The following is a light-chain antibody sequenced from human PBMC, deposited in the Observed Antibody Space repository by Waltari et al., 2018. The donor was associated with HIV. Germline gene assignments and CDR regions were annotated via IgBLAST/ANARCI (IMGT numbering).Light chain of an antibody. Sequence: QSALTQPPSVSGSPGQSVSISCTGSRRDVGSYNYVSWYQQHPTKAPKLTIYDVSERPSGVPDRFSGSKSGNRASLTISGLQAEDEADYYCYSYAGSLLFGGGTKLTVL. CDR3: YSYAGSLL. V-gene: IGLV2-11*01. CDR1: RRDVGSYNY. CDR2: DVS. J-gene: IGLJ2*01.